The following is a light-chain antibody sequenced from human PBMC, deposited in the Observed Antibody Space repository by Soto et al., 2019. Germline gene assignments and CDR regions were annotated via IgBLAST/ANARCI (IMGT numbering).Light chain of an antibody. CDR1: QRISTW. CDR3: QQYNSYSS. J-gene: IGKJ1*01. V-gene: IGKV1-5*03. Sequence: DIQMTQSPSTLSASVGDRVTITCRASQRISTWLAWYQQKPGKAPKLLIYKASTLESGVPSRFSGSGSGTEFTLTISSLQPEDFATYYCQQYNSYSSFGQGTKVEI. CDR2: KAS.